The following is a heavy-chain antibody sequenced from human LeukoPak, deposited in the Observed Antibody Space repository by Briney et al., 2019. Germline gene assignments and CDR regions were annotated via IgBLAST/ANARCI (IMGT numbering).Heavy chain of an antibody. V-gene: IGHV1-8*02. J-gene: IGHJ4*02. CDR2: MNPNSGNT. Sequence: ASVKVSCKASGYTFTGYYMHWVRQATGQGLEWMGWMNPNSGNTGYAQKFQGRVTMTRNTSISTAYMELSSLRSEDTAVYYCARDCSGGSCYRVFGYWGQGTLVTVSS. D-gene: IGHD2-15*01. CDR1: GYTFTGYY. CDR3: ARDCSGGSCYRVFGY.